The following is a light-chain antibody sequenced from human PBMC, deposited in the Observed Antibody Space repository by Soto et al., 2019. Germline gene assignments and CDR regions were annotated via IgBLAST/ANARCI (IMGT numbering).Light chain of an antibody. J-gene: IGKJ1*01. CDR1: QSISSW. V-gene: IGKV1-5*01. CDR3: QQFRNWPWT. CDR2: DAS. Sequence: EIKMSQLPSTLSASVGDRVTITCRASQSISSWLAWYQQKPGKAPKLLIYDASSLESGVPSRFSGSGSGTEFTLTISSLQSEDFAVYYCQQFRNWPWTFGQGTKVDIK.